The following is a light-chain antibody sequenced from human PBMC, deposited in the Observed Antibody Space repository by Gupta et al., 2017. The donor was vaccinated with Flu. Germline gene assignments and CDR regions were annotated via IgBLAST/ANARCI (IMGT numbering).Light chain of an antibody. CDR2: KAS. CDR1: QSINSW. J-gene: IGKJ3*01. Sequence: DIQMTQSPSTLSASVGDRVIIICRASQSINSWLAWYQQKPGKAPKLLIYKASSLQSGVPSRFSGSGSGTEFTLTISSLQPDDFATYYCQQYSTNPLTFGPGTKVDIK. CDR3: QQYSTNPLT. V-gene: IGKV1-5*03.